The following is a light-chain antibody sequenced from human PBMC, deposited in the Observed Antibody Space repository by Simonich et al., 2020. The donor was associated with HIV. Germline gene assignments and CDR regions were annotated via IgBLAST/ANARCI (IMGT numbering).Light chain of an antibody. CDR3: HQSSSLPYT. CDR2: YVT. J-gene: IGKJ2*01. V-gene: IGKV6-21*01. Sequence: EIVLIQSPDFQSVTPKEKITITCLANPSISGSLHWYQQKPDLSPKLLIKYVTQSVSGVPSRFSGSESGTDFTLTINSREAEDAATYYCHQSSSLPYTFGQGTKLEI. CDR1: PSISGS.